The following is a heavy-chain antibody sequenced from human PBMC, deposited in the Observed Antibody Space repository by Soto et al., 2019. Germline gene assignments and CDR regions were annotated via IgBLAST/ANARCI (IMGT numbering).Heavy chain of an antibody. D-gene: IGHD3-22*01. CDR2: ISHDGTNK. J-gene: IGHJ4*02. CDR1: GFTFSAYG. CDR3: AKDEYYYSRSGYYIFDS. Sequence: PGGSLRLSCEVSGFTFSAYGMHWVRQAPGKGLEWVAAISHDGTNKNYGDSVKGRFTISRDNSKKTLYLQMNSLRPEDTALYYCAKDEYYYSRSGYYIFDSWGQGTLFTVSS. V-gene: IGHV3-30*18.